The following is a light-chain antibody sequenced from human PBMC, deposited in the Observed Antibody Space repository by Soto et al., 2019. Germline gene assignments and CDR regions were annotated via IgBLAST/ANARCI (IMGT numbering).Light chain of an antibody. J-gene: IGKJ2*01. V-gene: IGKV1-39*01. CDR2: TAA. CDR1: QRITTY. CDR3: QQSYSIPYT. Sequence: IHMTQSPSSLSASVGDRVTITCRASQRITTYLNWYQQKPGKAPKLLISTAATLQGGVPSRFSGSGSGTDFTLTITTLQPEDFATYFCQQSYSIPYTFSQGTKLEIK.